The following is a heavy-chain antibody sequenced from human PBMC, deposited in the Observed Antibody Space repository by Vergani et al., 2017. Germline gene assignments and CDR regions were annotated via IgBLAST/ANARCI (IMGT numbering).Heavy chain of an antibody. J-gene: IGHJ4*02. CDR1: GGTFSSYA. D-gene: IGHD5-24*01. CDR2: IIPIFGTA. CDR3: AGDPLDGYNLPTFDF. Sequence: QVQLVQSGAEVKKPGSSVKVSCKASGGTFSSYAISWVRQAPGQGLEGMGRIIPIFGTANYAQKFQGRVTITAAESTSTAYMERSSLRSEDTAVYYCAGDPLDGYNLPTFDFWGQGTLVTVSS. V-gene: IGHV1-69*13.